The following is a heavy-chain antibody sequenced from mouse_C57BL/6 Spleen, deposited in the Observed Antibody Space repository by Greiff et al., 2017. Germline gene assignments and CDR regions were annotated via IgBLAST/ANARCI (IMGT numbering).Heavy chain of an antibody. Sequence: QVQLQQPGAELVKPGASVKLSCKASGYTFTSYWMHWVKQRPGQGLEWIGMIHPNSGSTHYNEKFKSKATLTVDKSSSTAYMQLSSLTSEDSEVYYCAYDYDDYAMDYWGQGTSVTVSS. J-gene: IGHJ4*01. D-gene: IGHD2-4*01. V-gene: IGHV1-64*01. CDR3: AYDYDDYAMDY. CDR1: GYTFTSYW. CDR2: IHPNSGST.